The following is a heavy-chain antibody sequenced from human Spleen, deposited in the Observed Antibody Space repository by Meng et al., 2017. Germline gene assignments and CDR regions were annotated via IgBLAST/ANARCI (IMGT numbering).Heavy chain of an antibody. CDR2: INHSGST. J-gene: IGHJ4*02. D-gene: IGHD4-11*01. CDR1: GGSFSAYY. CDR3: ARGPTTMAHDFDY. V-gene: IGHV4-34*01. Sequence: LLPQLLGEGLLQPADTLSLTCVVVGGSFSAYYWSWIRQPPGKGLEWIGEINHSGSTNYNPSLESRATISVDTSQNNLSLKLSSVTAADSAVYYCARGPTTMAHDFDYWGQGTLVTVSS.